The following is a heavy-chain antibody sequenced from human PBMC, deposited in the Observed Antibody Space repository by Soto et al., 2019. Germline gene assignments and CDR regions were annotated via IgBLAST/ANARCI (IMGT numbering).Heavy chain of an antibody. J-gene: IGHJ6*02. V-gene: IGHV3-23*01. CDR2: ISGSGGST. Sequence: GGSLRLSCAASGFTFSSYAMSWVRQAPGKGLEWVSAISGSGGSTYYADSVKGRFTISRDNSKNTLYLQMNSLRAEDTAVYYCAKDRQPTIFGVTRVTKYGMDVWGQWTTVTVSS. CDR3: AKDRQPTIFGVTRVTKYGMDV. CDR1: GFTFSSYA. D-gene: IGHD3-3*01.